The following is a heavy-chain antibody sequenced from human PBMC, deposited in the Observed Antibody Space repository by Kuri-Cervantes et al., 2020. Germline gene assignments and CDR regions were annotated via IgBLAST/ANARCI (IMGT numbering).Heavy chain of an antibody. CDR1: GFTFSSCA. D-gene: IGHD2-15*01. CDR2: ISGKDGST. V-gene: IGHV3-23*01. CDR3: ARVGFGIRYHYYGMDV. J-gene: IGHJ6*02. Sequence: ETLSLTCAASGFTFSSCAMTWVRQAPGKGLEWVSDISGKDGSTSYADSLRGRLTISRDNSKNTLYLQMNSLRAEDTAVYYCARVGFGIRYHYYGMDVWGQGTTVTVSS.